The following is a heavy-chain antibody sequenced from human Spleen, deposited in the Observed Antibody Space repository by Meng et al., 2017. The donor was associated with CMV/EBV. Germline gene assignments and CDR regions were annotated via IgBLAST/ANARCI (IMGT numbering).Heavy chain of an antibody. D-gene: IGHD4-23*01. V-gene: IGHV4-34*01. CDR2: IYYSGTT. Sequence: SETLSLTCAVYGGSFSGYYWSWIRQPPGKGLEFIARIYYSGTTYYNPSLKSRVTISIDTSKNQFSLKMSSVTAADAAVYYCARAGADNSGNSGWVAYWGQGTLVTVSS. J-gene: IGHJ4*02. CDR1: GGSFSGYY. CDR3: ARAGADNSGNSGWVAY.